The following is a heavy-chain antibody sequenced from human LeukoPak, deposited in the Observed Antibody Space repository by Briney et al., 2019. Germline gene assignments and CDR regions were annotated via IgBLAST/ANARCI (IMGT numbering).Heavy chain of an antibody. CDR1: GGSISSTSY. CDR2: ILYSGST. CDR3: ARQEVGAGYCSSTSCAEPHWFDP. Sequence: SETLSLTCIVSGGSISSTSYWGWIRHPPGKGLEWIGTILYSGSTFSNPSLKSRDTISVDTSKNQFSLKLTSVTAADTAVHYCARQEVGAGYCSSTSCAEPHWFDPWGQGTLVTVSS. V-gene: IGHV4-39*01. D-gene: IGHD2-2*01. J-gene: IGHJ5*02.